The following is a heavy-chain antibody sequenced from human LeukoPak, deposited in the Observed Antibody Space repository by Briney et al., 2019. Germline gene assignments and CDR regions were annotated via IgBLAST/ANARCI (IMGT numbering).Heavy chain of an antibody. Sequence: SETLSLTCTVSGGSISSYYWSWIRQPAGKGLEWIGRIYTSGSTNYNPSLKSRVTMSVDTSKNQVSLKLSSVTAADTAVYYCARGAPQRYCSSTSCHYYYYMDVWGKGTTVTVSS. V-gene: IGHV4-4*07. D-gene: IGHD2-2*01. CDR2: IYTSGST. CDR3: ARGAPQRYCSSTSCHYYYYMDV. J-gene: IGHJ6*03. CDR1: GGSISSYY.